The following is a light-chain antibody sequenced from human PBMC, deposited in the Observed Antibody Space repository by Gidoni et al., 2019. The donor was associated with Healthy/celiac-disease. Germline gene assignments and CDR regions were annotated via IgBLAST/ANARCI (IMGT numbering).Light chain of an antibody. V-gene: IGLV3-21*02. CDR3: QVWDSSSDHVV. Sequence: SSVLTTPPPVSVAPGQTARITRGGNNIGSKSVHWYQEKPGQAPVLVVYDDSDRPSGIPERFSGSNSGNTATLTISRVEAGDEADYYCQVWDSSSDHVVFGGGTKLTVL. CDR1: NIGSKS. CDR2: DDS. J-gene: IGLJ2*01.